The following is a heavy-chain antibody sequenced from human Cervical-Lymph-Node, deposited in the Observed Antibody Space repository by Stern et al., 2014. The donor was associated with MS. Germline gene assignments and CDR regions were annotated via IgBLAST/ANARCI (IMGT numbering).Heavy chain of an antibody. CDR1: GFSLSTSGVG. CDR2: IYWDDDK. V-gene: IGHV2-5*02. Sequence: QITLKESGPTLVKPTQTLTLTCTFSGFSLSTSGVGVGWIRQPPGKALEWLALIYWDDDKRYSPSLKSRLTITKDTSKNQVVLTMTNMDPVDTATYYCAHITDYDSSGHNPHHYYFDYWGQGTLVTVSS. D-gene: IGHD3-22*01. CDR3: AHITDYDSSGHNPHHYYFDY. J-gene: IGHJ4*02.